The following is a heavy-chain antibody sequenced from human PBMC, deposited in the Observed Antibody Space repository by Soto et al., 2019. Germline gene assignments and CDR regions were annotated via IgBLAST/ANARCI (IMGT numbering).Heavy chain of an antibody. CDR3: ATGRITMIVVVPPFQH. CDR2: FDPEDGET. CDR1: GYTLTELS. J-gene: IGHJ1*01. Sequence: ASVKVSCKVSGYTLTELSMHWVRQAPGKGLEWMGGFDPEDGETIYAQKFQGRVTMTEDTSTDTAYMELSSLRSEDTAVYYCATGRITMIVVVPPFQHWGQGTLVTVSS. V-gene: IGHV1-24*01. D-gene: IGHD3-22*01.